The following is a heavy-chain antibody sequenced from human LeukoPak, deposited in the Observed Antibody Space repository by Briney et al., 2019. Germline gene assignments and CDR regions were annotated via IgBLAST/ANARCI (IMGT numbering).Heavy chain of an antibody. CDR3: ARDLGYYYDSSGYQR. CDR1: GFTVSSNY. V-gene: IGHV3-53*01. CDR2: IYSGGST. D-gene: IGHD3-22*01. Sequence: GGSLRLSCAASGFTVSSNYMSWVRQAPGKGLEWVSVIYSGGSTYYADSVKGRFTISRDNSKNTLYLQMNSLRAEDTAVYYCARDLGYYYDSSGYQRWGQGTLVTVSS. J-gene: IGHJ4*02.